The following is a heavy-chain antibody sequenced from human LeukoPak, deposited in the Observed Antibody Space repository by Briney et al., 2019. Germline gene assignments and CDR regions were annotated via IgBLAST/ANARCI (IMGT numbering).Heavy chain of an antibody. CDR2: IYYSGST. CDR3: ARHVSGASSVFDL. Sequence: SETLSLTCTVSGGSISSYYWSWIRQPPGKGLEWIGYIYYSGSTNYNPSLKSRVTISVDTSKNQFSLKLSSVTAADTAVYYCARHVSGASSVFDLWGQGTEVTVSS. V-gene: IGHV4-59*08. D-gene: IGHD3-10*01. CDR1: GGSISSYY. J-gene: IGHJ3*01.